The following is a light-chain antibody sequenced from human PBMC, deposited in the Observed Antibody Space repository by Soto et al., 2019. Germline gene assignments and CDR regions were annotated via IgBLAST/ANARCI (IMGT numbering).Light chain of an antibody. CDR2: NNN. V-gene: IGLV1-44*01. CDR1: SSNIGSNT. J-gene: IGLJ2*01. Sequence: QSALTQPSSTSETPGQRVIISCSGSSSNIGSNTVDWYQQLPGSAPRLLIYNNNQRPSGVPDLFSGSKSGTSASLAISGLQSEDEAVYHCAAWDGSLNAVIFGGGTKVTVL. CDR3: AAWDGSLNAVI.